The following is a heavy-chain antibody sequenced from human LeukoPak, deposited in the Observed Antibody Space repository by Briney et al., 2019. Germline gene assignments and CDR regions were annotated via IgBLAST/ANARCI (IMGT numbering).Heavy chain of an antibody. CDR2: FDPEDDET. J-gene: IGHJ6*04. V-gene: IGHV1-24*01. CDR1: GYTLTELS. D-gene: IGHD2-2*01. CDR3: ATDRRYCSSTSCPRWDV. Sequence: GASVKVSCKVSGYTLTELSMHWGRQAPGKGLEWMGGFDPEDDETIYAQKFQGRVTMTEDTSTDTAYMELSSLRSEDTAVYYCATDRRYCSSTSCPRWDVWGKGTTVTVSS.